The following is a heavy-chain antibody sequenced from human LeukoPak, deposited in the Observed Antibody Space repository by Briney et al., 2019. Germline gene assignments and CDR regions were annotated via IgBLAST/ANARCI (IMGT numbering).Heavy chain of an antibody. CDR1: GGSISSHY. CDR3: ARGYSSGWYSYYFDH. D-gene: IGHD6-19*01. CDR2: IYYSGST. V-gene: IGHV4-59*11. J-gene: IGHJ4*02. Sequence: PSETLSLTCTVSGGSISSHYWSWIRQPPGKGLEWIGYIYYSGSTNYNPSLKSRVTISVDTSKNQFSLKLSSVTAADTAVYYCARGYSSGWYSYYFDHWGQGTLVTVSS.